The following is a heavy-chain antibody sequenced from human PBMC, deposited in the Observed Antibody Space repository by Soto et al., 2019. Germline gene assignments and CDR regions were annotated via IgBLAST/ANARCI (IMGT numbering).Heavy chain of an antibody. CDR1: GYTFTSYG. J-gene: IGHJ5*02. D-gene: IGHD3-10*01. CDR2: ISAYNGNT. CDR3: ARDKSGLLWFGELSDGWFDP. V-gene: IGHV1-18*01. Sequence: ASVKVSCKASGYTFTSYGISWVLQAPGQGLEWMGWISAYNGNTNYAQKLQGRVTMTTDTSTSTAYMELRSLRSDDTTVYYCARDKSGLLWFGELSDGWFDPWGQGTLVTVSS.